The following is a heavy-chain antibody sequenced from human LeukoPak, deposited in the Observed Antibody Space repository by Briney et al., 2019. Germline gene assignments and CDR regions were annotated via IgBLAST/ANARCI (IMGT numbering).Heavy chain of an antibody. D-gene: IGHD6-19*01. CDR2: IIPIFGTA. CDR3: ARLYSSGWYYFDY. J-gene: IGHJ4*02. V-gene: IGHV1-69*05. Sequence: SVKVSCXASGGTFSSYAISWVRQAPGQGLEWMGRIIPIFGTANYAQKFQGRVTITTDESTSTAYMELSSLRSEDTAVYYCARLYSSGWYYFDYWGQGTLVTVSS. CDR1: GGTFSSYA.